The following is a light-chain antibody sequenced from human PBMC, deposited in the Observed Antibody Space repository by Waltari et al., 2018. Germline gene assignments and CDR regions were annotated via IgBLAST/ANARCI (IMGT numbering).Light chain of an antibody. CDR1: QDVNSW. Sequence: DIQMTQSPSTLSASVGDRVSITCRASQDVNSWFALYQQKPGKAPKLLIYRTSRLESGVPSRFSGSGSGTEFTLTISSLQPDDFATYYGQHYDSYSPWTFGQGTRVEV. CDR3: QHYDSYSPWT. J-gene: IGKJ1*01. V-gene: IGKV1-5*03. CDR2: RTS.